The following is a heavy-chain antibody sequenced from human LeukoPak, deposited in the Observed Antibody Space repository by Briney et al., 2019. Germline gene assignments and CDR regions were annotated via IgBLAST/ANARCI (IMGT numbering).Heavy chain of an antibody. CDR3: ARDTPRYCSSTSCYADY. J-gene: IGHJ4*02. V-gene: IGHV1-18*01. Sequence: ASVKVSCKASGYTFTSYGISWVRQAPGQGLEWMGWISAYNGNTNYAQKRQGRVTMTTDTSTSTAYMELRSLRSDDTAVYYCARDTPRYCSSTSCYADYWGQGTLVTVSS. D-gene: IGHD2-2*01. CDR2: ISAYNGNT. CDR1: GYTFTSYG.